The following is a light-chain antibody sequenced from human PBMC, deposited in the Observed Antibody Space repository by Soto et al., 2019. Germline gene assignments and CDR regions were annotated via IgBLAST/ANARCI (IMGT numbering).Light chain of an antibody. CDR2: GNS. CDR1: SSNIGAGYD. Sequence: QPVLTQPPSVSGAPGQRVTISCTGSSSNIGAGYDVHWYQQLPGTAPKLLIYGNSNRPSGVPDRFSGSKSGTSASLAITGLQAEDEADYYCQSYESSLSGTGVGGGSKLTVL. V-gene: IGLV1-40*01. CDR3: QSYESSLSGTG. J-gene: IGLJ2*01.